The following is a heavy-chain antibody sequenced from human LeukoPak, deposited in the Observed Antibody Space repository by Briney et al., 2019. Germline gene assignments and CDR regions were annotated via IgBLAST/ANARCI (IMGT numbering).Heavy chain of an antibody. D-gene: IGHD3-3*01. J-gene: IGHJ6*02. CDR2: ISNDGSNR. Sequence: GGSLRLSCAASGFTFSSYAMHWVRQAPGKGLGGVAVISNDGSNRYYADSVKGRFTISRDNSNNTLYLQMNSLRAEDTDVYYCAREYYDFWSGYYKGYYYGMDVWGQGTTVTVSS. CDR1: GFTFSSYA. V-gene: IGHV3-30-3*01. CDR3: AREYYDFWSGYYKGYYYGMDV.